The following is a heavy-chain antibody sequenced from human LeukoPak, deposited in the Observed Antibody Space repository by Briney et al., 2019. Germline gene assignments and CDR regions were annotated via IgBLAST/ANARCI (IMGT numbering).Heavy chain of an antibody. D-gene: IGHD3-3*01. V-gene: IGHV3-30*01. Sequence: GGSLRLSCAASGFTFSSYAMHWVRQAPGKGLEWVAVISYDGSNKYYADSVKGRFTISRDNSKNTLYLQMNSLRAEDTAVYYCARGTILRFLEWLLSRHYSSMDVWGKGTTVTVSS. J-gene: IGHJ6*03. CDR1: GFTFSSYA. CDR2: ISYDGSNK. CDR3: ARGTILRFLEWLLSRHYSSMDV.